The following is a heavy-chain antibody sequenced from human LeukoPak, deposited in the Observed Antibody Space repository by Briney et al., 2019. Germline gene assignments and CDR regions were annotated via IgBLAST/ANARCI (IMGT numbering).Heavy chain of an antibody. CDR2: VVHAKGKT. CDR1: GYTLTVLS. D-gene: IGHD3-10*01. CDR3: VTGVILDVGDF. J-gene: IGHJ4*01. V-gene: IGHV1-24*01. Sequence: ASVKVSCKVNGYTLTVLSMNWVRQAPGKGLEWMGGVVHAKGKTLYAQNLQGRVTMTEDTATDTPYLDLSSLTSEDTAVYFCVTGVILDVGDFWGRGTRVTVSS.